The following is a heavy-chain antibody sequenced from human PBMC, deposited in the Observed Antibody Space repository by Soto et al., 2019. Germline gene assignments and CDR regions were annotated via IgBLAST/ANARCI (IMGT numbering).Heavy chain of an antibody. CDR2: ISYDGSNR. V-gene: IGHV3-30*18. Sequence: TGGSLRLSCAASGFTFSSYGIHWVRQAPGKGLEWVAVISYDGSNRYYADSVKGRFTISRDNSKNTLYLQMNSLRAEDTAVYYCAQGGDAYNSFFDYWGQGTTVTVYS. CDR3: AQGGDAYNSFFDY. D-gene: IGHD3-10*01. CDR1: GFTFSSYG. J-gene: IGHJ4*02.